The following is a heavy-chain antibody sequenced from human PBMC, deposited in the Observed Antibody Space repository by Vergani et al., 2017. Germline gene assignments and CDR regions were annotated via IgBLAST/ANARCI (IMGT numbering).Heavy chain of an antibody. J-gene: IGHJ4*02. V-gene: IGHV4-61*02. CDR3: ARAKGRYDILTGYYDY. CDR2: IYSGGST. D-gene: IGHD3-9*01. CDR1: GGSISIGSYY. Sequence: QVQLQESGPGLVKPSQTLALTCTVSGGSISIGSYYWSWIRQSAGKGLEWIGRIYSGGSTTNPSLQSRVSISIDTSKNQFSLRLTSVTAADTAIYYCARAKGRYDILTGYYDYWGQGTLVTVSS.